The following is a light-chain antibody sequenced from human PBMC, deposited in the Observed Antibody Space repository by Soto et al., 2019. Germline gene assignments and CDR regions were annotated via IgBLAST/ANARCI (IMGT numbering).Light chain of an antibody. CDR2: DAS. CDR3: QQRSNWPPLIT. V-gene: IGKV3-11*01. J-gene: IGKJ3*01. Sequence: EIVLTQSPATLSWSPGEKATLSCRASQSVSSYLAWYQQKPGQAPRLLIYDASNRATGIPARFSGSGSGTDFTLTISSLEPEDFAVYYCQQRSNWPPLITFGPGTKVDIK. CDR1: QSVSSY.